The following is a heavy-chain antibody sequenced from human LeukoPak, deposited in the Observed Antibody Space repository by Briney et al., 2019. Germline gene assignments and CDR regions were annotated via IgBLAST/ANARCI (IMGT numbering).Heavy chain of an antibody. Sequence: GGSLRLSCAASGFTLSGSAMHWVRQASGKGLEWLGRIRNKANGYVTLYAASVRGRFTISRDDSKNTAYLQMNSLKTEDTAVYYCTRLDSERYSDPENAFDIWGQGTMVTVSS. V-gene: IGHV3-73*01. D-gene: IGHD3-9*01. CDR3: TRLDSERYSDPENAFDI. CDR1: GFTLSGSA. CDR2: IRNKANGYVT. J-gene: IGHJ3*02.